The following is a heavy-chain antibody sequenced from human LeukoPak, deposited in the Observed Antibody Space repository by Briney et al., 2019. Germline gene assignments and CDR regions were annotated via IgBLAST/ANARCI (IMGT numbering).Heavy chain of an antibody. CDR1: GGSISSYY. CDR2: IYYSGST. CDR3: ATVTPNYYGRGAYYYYMDV. J-gene: IGHJ6*03. D-gene: IGHD3-10*01. V-gene: IGHV4-59*01. Sequence: SETLSLTCTVSGGSISSYYWSWIRQPPGEGLEWIGYIYYSGSTSYNPSLKSRVTISVDTSKNQFSLKLSSVTAADTAVYYCATVTPNYYGRGAYYYYMDVWGKGTTVTVSS.